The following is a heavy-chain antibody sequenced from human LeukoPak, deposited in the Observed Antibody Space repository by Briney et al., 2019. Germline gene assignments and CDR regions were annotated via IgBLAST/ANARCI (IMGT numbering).Heavy chain of an antibody. D-gene: IGHD6-19*01. CDR3: VRESYTTVPPTIAVAGHDY. CDR2: VSDSSSYI. V-gene: IGHV3-21*01. CDR1: GFTFSTYT. Sequence: GGSLRLSCAASGFTFSTYTMNWARQAPGKGLEWVSSVSDSSSYIYYADSVKGRFPISRDNAKNSLYLRMNSLRAEDTAVYYCVRESYTTVPPTIAVAGHDYWGQGTLVTVSS. J-gene: IGHJ4*02.